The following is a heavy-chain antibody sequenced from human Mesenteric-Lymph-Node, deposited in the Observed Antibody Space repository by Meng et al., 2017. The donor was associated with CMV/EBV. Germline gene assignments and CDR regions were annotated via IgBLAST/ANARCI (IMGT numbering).Heavy chain of an antibody. J-gene: IGHJ4*02. CDR3: ARDFTVGGSYYSSLVY. Sequence: SGFMFSNYGMHWVRQAPGKGLEWVALIWYDGSNKYYGDSVKGRFAISRDDTENTLYLQMNSLRADDTAVYYCARDFTVGGSYYSSLVYWGQGTLVTLSS. CDR2: IWYDGSNK. V-gene: IGHV3-33*01. D-gene: IGHD3-22*01. CDR1: GFMFSNYG.